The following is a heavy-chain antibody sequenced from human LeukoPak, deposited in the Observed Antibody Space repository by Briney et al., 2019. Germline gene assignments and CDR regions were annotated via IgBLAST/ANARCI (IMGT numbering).Heavy chain of an antibody. D-gene: IGHD3-10*01. CDR1: GFTFSNYA. CDR3: AKDRGHEWHFDY. CDR2: MSHRGGDL. J-gene: IGHJ4*02. V-gene: IGHV3-23*01. Sequence: GGSLSLTCGAYGFTFSNYAKTWIRQAPGKGLEWVSTMSHRGGDLYYADSVQGRFTISRDNAKNPLYLQLNSLRAEDTAVYYCAKDRGHEWHFDYWGQGTPVTVSS.